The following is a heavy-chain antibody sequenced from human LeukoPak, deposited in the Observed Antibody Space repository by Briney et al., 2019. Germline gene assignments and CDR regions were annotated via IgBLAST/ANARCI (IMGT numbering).Heavy chain of an antibody. J-gene: IGHJ3*02. CDR3: ARGGVVVQDAFDI. CDR1: AGSISSYY. Sequence: SETLSLTCTVSAGSISSYYWDWIRQPPGKGLEWIGSIYSSGNTNDNPSLKSRLTISVNTSKNQFSLKLTSVTAADTAMYYCARGGVVVQDAFDIWGQGTMVTVSS. CDR2: IYSSGNT. D-gene: IGHD1-1*01. V-gene: IGHV4-59*08.